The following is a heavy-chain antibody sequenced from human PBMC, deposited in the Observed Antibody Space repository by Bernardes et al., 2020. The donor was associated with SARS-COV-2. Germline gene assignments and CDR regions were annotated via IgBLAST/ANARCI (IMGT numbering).Heavy chain of an antibody. CDR3: ARDLTVTTGSDYYYGMDV. CDR2: INPSGGST. J-gene: IGHJ6*02. D-gene: IGHD4-17*01. CDR1: GYTFTSYY. Sequence: ASVKVSCKASGYTFTSYYMHWVRQAPGQGLEWMGIINPSGGSTSYAQKFQGRVTMTRDTSTSTVYMELSSLRSEDTAVYYCARDLTVTTGSDYYYGMDVWGQGITVTVSS. V-gene: IGHV1-46*01.